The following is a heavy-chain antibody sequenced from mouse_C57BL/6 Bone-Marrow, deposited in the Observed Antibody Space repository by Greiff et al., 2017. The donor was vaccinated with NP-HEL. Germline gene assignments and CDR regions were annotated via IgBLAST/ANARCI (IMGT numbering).Heavy chain of an antibody. Sequence: EVKLMESGGGLVKPGGSLKLSCAASGFTFSSYAMSWVRQTPEKRLEWVATISDGGSYTYYPDNVKGRFTISRDNAKNNLYLQMSHLKSEDTAMYYCARDQWLLPYFDYWGQGTTLTVSS. J-gene: IGHJ2*01. V-gene: IGHV5-4*01. CDR2: ISDGGSYT. CDR3: ARDQWLLPYFDY. D-gene: IGHD2-3*01. CDR1: GFTFSSYA.